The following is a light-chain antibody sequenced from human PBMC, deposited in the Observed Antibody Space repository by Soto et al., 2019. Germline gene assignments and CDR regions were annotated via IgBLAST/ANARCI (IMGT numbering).Light chain of an antibody. J-gene: IGLJ2*01. CDR2: EVS. CDR3: SSYTSSSTVV. V-gene: IGLV2-14*01. CDR1: SSDVGGYNY. Sequence: QSVLTQPASVSGSPGQSITISCTGTSSDVGGYNYVSWYQQLPGKAPKLMVYEVSNRPSGVSNRFSGSKSGNTASLTLSGLQAEDEADYYCSSYTSSSTVVFGGGTKVTVL.